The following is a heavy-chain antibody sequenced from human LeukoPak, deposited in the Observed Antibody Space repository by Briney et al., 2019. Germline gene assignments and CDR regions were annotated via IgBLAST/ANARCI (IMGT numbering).Heavy chain of an antibody. D-gene: IGHD6-13*01. J-gene: IGHJ3*02. V-gene: IGHV3-66*01. CDR3: AREAAAAGTNDAFDI. Sequence: QPGGSLRLSCAASGFTVSSNYMSWVRQAPGKGLEWVSVIYSGGSTYYADSVKGRFTISRDNSKNTLYLQMNSLRAEDTAVYYCAREAAAAGTNDAFDIWGQGTMVTVSS. CDR2: IYSGGST. CDR1: GFTVSSNY.